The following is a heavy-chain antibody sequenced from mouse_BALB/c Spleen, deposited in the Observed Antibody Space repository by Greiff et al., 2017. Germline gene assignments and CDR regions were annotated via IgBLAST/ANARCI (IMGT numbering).Heavy chain of an antibody. CDR3: ARSASRGITTGYAMDY. V-gene: IGHV3-2*02. CDR2: ISYSGST. J-gene: IGHJ4*01. Sequence: EVKLQESGPGLVKPSQSLSLTCTVTGYSITSDYAWNWIRQFPGNKLEWMGYISYSGSTSYNPSLKSRISITRDTSKNQFFLQLNSVTTEDTATYYCARSASRGITTGYAMDYWGQGTSVTVSS. CDR1: GYSITSDYA. D-gene: IGHD2-4*01.